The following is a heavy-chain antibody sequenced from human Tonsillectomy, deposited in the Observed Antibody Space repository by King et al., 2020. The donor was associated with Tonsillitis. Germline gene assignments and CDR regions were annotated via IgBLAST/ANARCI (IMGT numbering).Heavy chain of an antibody. CDR2: TSFDETFK. CDR3: ARGGRGYVAFDL. Sequence: VQLVESGGGVVQPGRSLRVSCAASGFNFDNFPMHWVRQAPGKGLEWVATTSFDETFKHYAESVQGRFSISRDNSKNRLYLQMNSLRDEDTAVYFCARGGRGYVAFDLWGQGTLVTVSS. CDR1: GFNFDNFP. J-gene: IGHJ4*02. D-gene: IGHD3-22*01. V-gene: IGHV3-30*01.